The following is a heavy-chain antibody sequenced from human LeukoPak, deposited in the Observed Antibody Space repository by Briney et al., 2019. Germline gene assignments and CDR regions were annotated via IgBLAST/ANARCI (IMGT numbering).Heavy chain of an antibody. CDR3: AKRVSIVVYPPGAAARVAFDY. Sequence: GWALTLACAACGETFSRDRVKRVGEAAGKEMEWVSAISGSGGSTYYADSAKGRFTISRDNSKNTLYLQMNSLRAEDTAVYYCAKRVSIVVYPPGAAARVAFDYWGQGTLVTVSS. V-gene: IGHV3-23*01. CDR2: ISGSGGST. J-gene: IGHJ4*02. CDR1: GETFSRDR. D-gene: IGHD2-2*01.